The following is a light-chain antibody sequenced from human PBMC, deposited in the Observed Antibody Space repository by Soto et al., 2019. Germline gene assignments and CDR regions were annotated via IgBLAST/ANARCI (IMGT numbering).Light chain of an antibody. CDR1: QIISNW. J-gene: IGKJ3*01. V-gene: IGKV1-5*03. CDR2: KAS. CDR3: QQSNSYPFT. Sequence: DIQMTQSPFTLSASVGDRVTITCRASQIISNWLAWYQQKPGKAPKVLIYKASSLETGVPSRFSGSGSGTEFTLTISSLQPDDFATYYCQQSNSYPFTFGPGTKVNIK.